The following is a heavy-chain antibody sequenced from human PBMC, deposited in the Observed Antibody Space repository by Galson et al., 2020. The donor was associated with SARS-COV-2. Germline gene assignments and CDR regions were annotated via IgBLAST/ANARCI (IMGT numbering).Heavy chain of an antibody. V-gene: IGHV4-34*01. J-gene: IGHJ6*02. Sequence: ETSETLSLTCAVYGGSFSDYYWTWIRQFPGKGLEWIGEINDSGSTKYIPSLKSRVIISVDTPKNQFSLKLTSVTAADTAVYYCARGFHFYGSGTEGMDVWGRGTTVTGS. CDR2: INDSGST. D-gene: IGHD3-10*01. CDR3: ARGFHFYGSGTEGMDV. CDR1: GGSFSDYY.